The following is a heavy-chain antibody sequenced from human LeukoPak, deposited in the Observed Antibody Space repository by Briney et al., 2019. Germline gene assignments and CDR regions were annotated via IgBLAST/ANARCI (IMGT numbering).Heavy chain of an antibody. V-gene: IGHV3-53*01. CDR1: GFTVSSTY. J-gene: IGHJ4*02. Sequence: GGSLRLSCAAFGFTVSSTYMAWVRQAPEKGLEWVSIIYSSGATSYADSVRGRFTISRDNSENTLRLQMNSLRADDTAVYYCARGASLWTNFEYWGQGTLVTVAS. CDR3: ARGASLWTNFEY. CDR2: IYSSGAT. D-gene: IGHD2-2*01.